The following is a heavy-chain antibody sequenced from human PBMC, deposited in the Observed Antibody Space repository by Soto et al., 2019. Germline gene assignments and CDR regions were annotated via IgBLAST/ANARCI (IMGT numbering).Heavy chain of an antibody. V-gene: IGHV4-59*01. J-gene: IGHJ4*02. CDR3: ARGRTPRFRQLVPDYFDY. D-gene: IGHD6-13*01. CDR2: IYYSGST. CDR1: GGSISSYY. Sequence: SETLSLTCTVSGGSISSYYWSWIRQPPGKGLEWIGYIYYSGSTNNNSSLKSRVTISVDTSKNQFSLKLSSVTAADTAVYYCARGRTPRFRQLVPDYFDYWGQGTLVTVSS.